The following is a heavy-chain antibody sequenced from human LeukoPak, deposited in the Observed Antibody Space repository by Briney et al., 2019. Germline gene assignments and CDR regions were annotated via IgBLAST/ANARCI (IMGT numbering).Heavy chain of an antibody. CDR1: GFTFSSYA. Sequence: GGSLRLSCAASGFTFSSYAMHWVRQAPGKGLEWVAVISYDGSNKYYADSVKGRFTISRDNSKNTLYLQMNSLRAEDTAVYYCAKILGPYSSSSVDYWGQGTLVTVSS. CDR2: ISYDGSNK. V-gene: IGHV3-30-3*02. CDR3: AKILGPYSSSSVDY. D-gene: IGHD6-6*01. J-gene: IGHJ4*02.